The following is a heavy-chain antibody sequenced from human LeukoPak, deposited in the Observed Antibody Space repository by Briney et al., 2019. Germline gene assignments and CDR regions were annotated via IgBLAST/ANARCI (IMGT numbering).Heavy chain of an antibody. J-gene: IGHJ4*02. CDR3: ASRPAAIGYYFDY. CDR2: INHSGST. Sequence: SETLSLTCAVYGGSFSGYYWSWIRQPPGKGLEWIGEINHSGSTNYNPSLKSRVTISVDTSKNQFSLKLSSVTAADTAVYYCASRPAAIGYYFDYWGQGTLVTVSS. V-gene: IGHV4-34*01. CDR1: GGSFSGYY. D-gene: IGHD2-2*02.